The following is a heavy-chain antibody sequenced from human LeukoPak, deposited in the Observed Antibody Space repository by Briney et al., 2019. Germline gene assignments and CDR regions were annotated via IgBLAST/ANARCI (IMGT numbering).Heavy chain of an antibody. CDR3: ARAKRDDILTGYPIFDY. CDR1: GFTFSTYW. Sequence: GGSLRLSCAASGFTFSTYWMSWVRQAPGKGLEWVSSISSSSSYIYYADSVKGRFTISRDNAKNSLYLQMNSLRAEDTAVYYCARAKRDDILTGYPIFDYWGQGTLVTVSS. D-gene: IGHD3-9*01. J-gene: IGHJ4*02. CDR2: ISSSSSYI. V-gene: IGHV3-21*01.